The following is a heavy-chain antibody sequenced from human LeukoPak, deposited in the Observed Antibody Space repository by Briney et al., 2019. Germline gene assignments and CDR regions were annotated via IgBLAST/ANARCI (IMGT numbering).Heavy chain of an antibody. CDR1: GYSISSGYY. CDR2: INYNGGT. Sequence: SETLSLTCAVSGYSISSGYYWGWIRQPPGKGLEWIGSINYNGGTYYNPSLKSRVTISVDTSKNQFSLRLTSVTAADTAMYYCARHRIAGGDTVMVTFDSWGQGTLVTVSS. CDR3: ARHRIAGGDTVMVTFDS. J-gene: IGHJ4*02. V-gene: IGHV4-38-2*01. D-gene: IGHD5-18*01.